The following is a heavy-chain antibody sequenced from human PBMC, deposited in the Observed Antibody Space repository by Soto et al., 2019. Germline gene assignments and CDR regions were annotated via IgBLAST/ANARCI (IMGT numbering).Heavy chain of an antibody. D-gene: IGHD3-3*01. CDR1: GGSISSGDYY. CDR3: ALKTYIDFWSGRNWFDP. J-gene: IGHJ5*02. CDR2: IYDSGST. Sequence: SETLSLTCTVSGGSISSGDYYWSWIRQPPGKGLEWIGYIYDSGSTYYNPSLKTRVTISVDTSKNQFSLKLSSVTAADTAVYYCALKTYIDFWSGRNWFDPWGQGTLVTVSS. V-gene: IGHV4-30-4*01.